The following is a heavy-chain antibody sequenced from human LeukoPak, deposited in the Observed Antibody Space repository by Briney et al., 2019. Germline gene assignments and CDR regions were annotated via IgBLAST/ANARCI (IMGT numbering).Heavy chain of an antibody. V-gene: IGHV1-69*13. Sequence: ASVKVSCKASGYTFTSYAISWVRQAPGQGLEWMGGIIPIFGTANYAQKFQGRVTITADESTSTAYMELSSLRSEDTAVYYCATPQQWLAYYFDYWGQGTLVTVSS. CDR2: IIPIFGTA. D-gene: IGHD6-19*01. J-gene: IGHJ4*02. CDR1: GYTFTSYA. CDR3: ATPQQWLAYYFDY.